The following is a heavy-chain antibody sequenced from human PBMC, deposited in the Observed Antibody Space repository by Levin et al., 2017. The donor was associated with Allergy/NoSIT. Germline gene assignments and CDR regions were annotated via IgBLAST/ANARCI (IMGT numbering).Heavy chain of an antibody. CDR1: GFTVSSNY. J-gene: IGHJ6*02. V-gene: IGHV3-53*01. Sequence: GGSLRLSCAASGFTVSSNYMSWVRQAPGKGLEWVSVIYSGGSTYYADSVKGRFTISRDNSKNTLYLQMNSLRAEDTAVYYCARDSPPLVGDYYYGMDVWGQGTTVTVSS. CDR2: IYSGGST. CDR3: ARDSPPLVGDYYYGMDV. D-gene: IGHD3-16*01.